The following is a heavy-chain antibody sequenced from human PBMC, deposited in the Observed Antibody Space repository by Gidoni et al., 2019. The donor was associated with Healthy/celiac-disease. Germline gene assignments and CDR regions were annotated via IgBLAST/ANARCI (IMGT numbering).Heavy chain of an antibody. CDR2: ISSSGSTI. CDR3: ARGSGVAATDY. CDR1: AFTFSDYY. V-gene: IGHV3-11*01. D-gene: IGHD2-15*01. J-gene: IGHJ4*02. Sequence: QVHLLETGGGLVKPGGSLRLSWPASAFTFSDYYMSWIRQAPGKGLEWVSYISSSGSTIYYADAVKGRFTISRENAKNSLYLQMNXXXAEDTAVYYCARGSGVAATDYWGQGTXXXXSS.